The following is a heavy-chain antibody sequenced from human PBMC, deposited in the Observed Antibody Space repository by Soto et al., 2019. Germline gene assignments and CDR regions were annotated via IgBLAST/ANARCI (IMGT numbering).Heavy chain of an antibody. J-gene: IGHJ4*02. V-gene: IGHV3-66*01. CDR3: ARWTAVAGTYFDY. CDR1: GFTVSSNY. Sequence: EVPLVESGGGLVQPGGSLRLSCAASGFTVSSNYMSWVRQAPGKGLEWVSVIYSGGSTYYADSVKGRFTISRDNSKNTLYLQMNSLRAEDTAVYYCARWTAVAGTYFDYWGQGTLVTVSS. CDR2: IYSGGST. D-gene: IGHD6-19*01.